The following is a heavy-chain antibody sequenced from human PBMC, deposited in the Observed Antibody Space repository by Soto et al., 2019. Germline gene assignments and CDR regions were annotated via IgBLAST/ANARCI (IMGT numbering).Heavy chain of an antibody. Sequence: GASVKVSCKASGYTFTSYGISWVRQAPGQGLEWMGWISAYNGNTNYAQKLQGRVTMTTDTSTSTAYMELRSLRSDDTAVYYCASRGYCSGGSCYSGDDDFDIWGQGTMVTVSS. CDR2: ISAYNGNT. CDR1: GYTFTSYG. CDR3: ASRGYCSGGSCYSGDDDFDI. V-gene: IGHV1-18*01. J-gene: IGHJ3*02. D-gene: IGHD2-15*01.